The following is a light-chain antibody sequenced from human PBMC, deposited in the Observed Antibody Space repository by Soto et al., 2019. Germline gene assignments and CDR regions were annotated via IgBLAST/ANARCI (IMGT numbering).Light chain of an antibody. CDR1: SSDVGGYNY. CDR2: DVS. Sequence: QSALTQPASVSGSPGQSITISCTGTSSDVGGYNYVSWYQHHPGKAPKLMIYDVSSRPSGVSNRFSGSKSGNTASLTISGLQAEDEDDYYCSSYTSSSTLYVFGTGTKVTVL. V-gene: IGLV2-14*03. J-gene: IGLJ1*01. CDR3: SSYTSSSTLYV.